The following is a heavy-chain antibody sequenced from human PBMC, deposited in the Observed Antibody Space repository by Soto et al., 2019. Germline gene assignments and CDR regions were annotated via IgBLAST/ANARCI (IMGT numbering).Heavy chain of an antibody. Sequence: GGSLRLSCAASGFSFSISPMHWVRQTPGKGPEWVALISYDGTNKFYADSVKGRFTISRDNSRSTLYLHVDSLRPEDAAVYYCARDPKTTGGQHWAFNYFDSWGQGTLVTVSS. CDR1: GFSFSISP. V-gene: IGHV3-30-3*01. D-gene: IGHD2-8*02. J-gene: IGHJ4*02. CDR2: ISYDGTNK. CDR3: ARDPKTTGGQHWAFNYFDS.